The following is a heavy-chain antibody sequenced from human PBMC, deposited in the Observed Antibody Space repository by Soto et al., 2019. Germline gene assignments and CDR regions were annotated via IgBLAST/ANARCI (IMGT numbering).Heavy chain of an antibody. CDR3: AKGSIEYSASVDN. Sequence: DVQLLESGGGLVQPGGSLRLSCAASGFSFSSYAMVWVRQAPGKGLEWVSVISARGGRSYFADSVKGRFTISIDNSKNVLSLEMNSLRAEDTAIYFCAKGSIEYSASVDNWGQGTLVLVSS. J-gene: IGHJ4*02. CDR2: ISARGGRS. V-gene: IGHV3-23*01. CDR1: GFSFSSYA. D-gene: IGHD4-4*01.